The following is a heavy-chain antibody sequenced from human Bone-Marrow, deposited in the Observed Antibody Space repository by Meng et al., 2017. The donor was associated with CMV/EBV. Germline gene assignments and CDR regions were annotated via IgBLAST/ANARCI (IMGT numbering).Heavy chain of an antibody. V-gene: IGHV3-74*01. D-gene: IGHD2/OR15-2a*01. J-gene: IGHJ4*02. CDR3: ASEYCDSNTCFDY. CDR2: INSDGSST. CDR1: GFTFSSYW. Sequence: GGSLRLSCAASGFTFSSYWMHWVRQAPGKGLVWLARINSDGSSTTYADSVKGRFTISRDNAKNTLYLQMHSLRAEDTAVYYCASEYCDSNTCFDYWGQGTLVTVSS.